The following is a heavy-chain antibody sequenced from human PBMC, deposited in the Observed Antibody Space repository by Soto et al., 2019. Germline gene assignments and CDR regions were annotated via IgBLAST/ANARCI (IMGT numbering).Heavy chain of an antibody. V-gene: IGHV3-23*01. CDR2: ISGSGGST. CDR1: GFTFSSYA. Sequence: GGSLRLSCAASGFTFSSYAMSWVRQAPGKGLEWVSAISGSGGSTYYADSVKGRFTISRDNSKNTLYLQMNSLRAEDTAVYYCAKDQGSSWYPRWFDPWGQGTLVTVSS. J-gene: IGHJ5*02. CDR3: AKDQGSSWYPRWFDP. D-gene: IGHD6-13*01.